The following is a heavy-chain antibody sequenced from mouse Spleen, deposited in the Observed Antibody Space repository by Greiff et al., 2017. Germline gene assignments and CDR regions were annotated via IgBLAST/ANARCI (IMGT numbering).Heavy chain of an antibody. D-gene: IGHD1-1*01. CDR1: GYTFTSYW. CDR2: IDPSDSYT. Sequence: VQLQQPGAELVRPGTSVKLSCKASGYTFTSYWMHWVKQRPGQGLEWIGVIDPSDSYTNYNQKFKGKATLTVDTSSSTAYMQLSSLTSEDSAVYYCARWDTTVVADWYFDVWGAGTTVTVSS. V-gene: IGHV1-59*01. CDR3: ARWDTTVVADWYFDV. J-gene: IGHJ1*01.